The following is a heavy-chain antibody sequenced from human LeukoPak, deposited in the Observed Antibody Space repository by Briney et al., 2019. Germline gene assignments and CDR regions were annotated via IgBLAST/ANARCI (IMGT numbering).Heavy chain of an antibody. D-gene: IGHD3-22*01. CDR1: GFSVSSDY. J-gene: IGHJ5*02. CDR3: ARVVLESYYDRSGYLWFDP. V-gene: IGHV3-53*01. CDR2: IYSGGAT. Sequence: GGSLRLSCAASGFSVSSDYMSWVRQAPGKGLEWVSFIYSGGATYFADSVKGRFTMSRDNSKNTVYLQMFSLRAEDTAVYYCARVVLESYYDRSGYLWFDPWGQGTLVTVPS.